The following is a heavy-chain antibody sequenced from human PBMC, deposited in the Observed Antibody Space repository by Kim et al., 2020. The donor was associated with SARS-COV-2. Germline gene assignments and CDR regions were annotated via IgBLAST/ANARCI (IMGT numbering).Heavy chain of an antibody. CDR2: ISYDGSNK. V-gene: IGHV3-30*04. CDR3: ARDGPRAGIMITFGGVIEYGMDV. J-gene: IGHJ6*02. Sequence: GGSLRLSCAASGFTFSSYAMHWVRQAPGKGLEWVAVISYDGSNKYYADSVKGRFTISRDNSKNTLYLQMNSLRAEDTAVYYCARDGPRAGIMITFGGVIEYGMDVWGQGTTVTVSS. CDR1: GFTFSSYA. D-gene: IGHD3-16*01.